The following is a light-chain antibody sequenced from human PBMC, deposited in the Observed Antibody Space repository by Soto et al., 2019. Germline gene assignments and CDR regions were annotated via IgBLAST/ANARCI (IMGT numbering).Light chain of an antibody. J-gene: IGKJ1*01. V-gene: IGKV1-39*01. CDR2: AAS. Sequence: DIQMTQSPSSLSASVGDRVTITCRASQSITSYLNWYQQKPGQAPQLLIYAASSLQSGVPSRFSGSGSGTEFTLTISSLQPEDFAIYLCQQSYTTHWTFGQGPKVEVK. CDR1: QSITSY. CDR3: QQSYTTHWT.